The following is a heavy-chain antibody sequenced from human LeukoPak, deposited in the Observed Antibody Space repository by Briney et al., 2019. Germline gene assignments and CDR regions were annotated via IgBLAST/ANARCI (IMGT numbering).Heavy chain of an antibody. D-gene: IGHD4-17*01. CDR2: ISFDGSNK. Sequence: GRSLRLSCAASGFTFSSYAMHWVRQAPGKGLEWVAVISFDGSNKYYADSVKGRFTISRDNSKNTLYLQMNSLRAEDTALYYCAREEDGDYYYYDGMDVWGQGTTVTVSS. J-gene: IGHJ6*02. CDR3: AREEDGDYYYYDGMDV. CDR1: GFTFSSYA. V-gene: IGHV3-30*04.